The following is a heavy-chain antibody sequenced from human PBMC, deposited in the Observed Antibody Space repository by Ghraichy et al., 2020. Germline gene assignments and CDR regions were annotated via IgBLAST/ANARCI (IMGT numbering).Heavy chain of an antibody. Sequence: SQTLSLTCAVYGGSFSGYYWSWIRQPPGKGLEWIGEINHSGSTNYNPSLKSRVTISVDTSKNQFSLKLSSVTAADTAVYYCARGVKPENYYIAAAGTAFDYWGQGTLVTVSS. J-gene: IGHJ4*02. CDR2: INHSGST. V-gene: IGHV4-34*01. CDR3: ARGVKPENYYIAAAGTAFDY. CDR1: GGSFSGYY. D-gene: IGHD6-13*01.